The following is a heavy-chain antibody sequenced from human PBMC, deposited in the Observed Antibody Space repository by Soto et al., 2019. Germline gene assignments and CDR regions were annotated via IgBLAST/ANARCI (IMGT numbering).Heavy chain of an antibody. D-gene: IGHD2-15*01. CDR1: DASISSFY. CDR2: IYTSGST. Sequence: SETLSLTCTVSDASISSFYWSWVRQPAGKGLEWIGRIYTSGSTNYNPSLKSRITMSVDTPKNQFSLKLSSVTAADTAVYYCARDGGYCSGGSCYSHYYYGMDVWGQGTTVTVSS. J-gene: IGHJ6*02. V-gene: IGHV4-4*07. CDR3: ARDGGYCSGGSCYSHYYYGMDV.